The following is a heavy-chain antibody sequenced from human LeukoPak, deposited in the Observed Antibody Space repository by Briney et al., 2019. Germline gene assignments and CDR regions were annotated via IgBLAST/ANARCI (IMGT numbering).Heavy chain of an antibody. Sequence: GGSLRLSCAASGFTFSSYSMNWVRQAPGQGLEWVSYISSSSSTIYYADSVKGRFTISRDNAKNSLYLQMNSLRAEDTAVYYCARFSSEIVVVPAATNLDYWGQGTLVTVSS. CDR2: ISSSSSTI. V-gene: IGHV3-48*01. CDR3: ARFSSEIVVVPAATNLDY. J-gene: IGHJ4*02. CDR1: GFTFSSYS. D-gene: IGHD2-2*01.